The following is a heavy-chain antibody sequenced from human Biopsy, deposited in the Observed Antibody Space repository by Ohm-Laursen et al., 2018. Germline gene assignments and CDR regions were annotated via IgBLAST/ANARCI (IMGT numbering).Heavy chain of an antibody. Sequence: ASVKVSCKVSGGTFINYAISWVRQAPGHGLEWMGWINPNSGNANYAQSFQGRLTVTRDTSISTAYMELTSLTFDDTAIYYCARVPAYPSIDGYYGLDLWGQGTTVIVSS. CDR2: INPNSGNA. J-gene: IGHJ6*01. V-gene: IGHV1-2*02. CDR1: GGTFINYA. CDR3: ARVPAYPSIDGYYGLDL. D-gene: IGHD3-9*01.